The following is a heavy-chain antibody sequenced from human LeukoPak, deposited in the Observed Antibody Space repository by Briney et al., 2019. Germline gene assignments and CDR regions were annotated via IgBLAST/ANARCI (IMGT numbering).Heavy chain of an antibody. J-gene: IGHJ1*01. CDR3: ARDGHYDILTGYFQD. D-gene: IGHD3-9*01. CDR1: GFTFFTHP. V-gene: IGHV3-48*04. Sequence: GGSLRLSCVTSGFTFFTHPMNWVRQAPGKGLEWVSYISISGSTMYYADSVRGRFTISRDNAKNSLYLQMNSLRAEDTAVYYCARDGHYDILTGYFQDWGQGTLVTVSS. CDR2: ISISGSTM.